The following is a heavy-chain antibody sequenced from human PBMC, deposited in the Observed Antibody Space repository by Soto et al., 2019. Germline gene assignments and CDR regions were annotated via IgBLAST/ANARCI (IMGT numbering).Heavy chain of an antibody. J-gene: IGHJ4*02. CDR2: ISYSGST. D-gene: IGHD2-8*01. V-gene: IGHV4-59*01. Sequence: ASETLSLTCTVSGGSINTYFWSWLRQPPGKGLEWIGYISYSGSTNYNPSLKSRVTLSLDTSKPQFSLRLSSVTAADTAVYFCAINAKGSSYFDYWGQGALVTVSS. CDR1: GGSINTYF. CDR3: AINAKGSSYFDY.